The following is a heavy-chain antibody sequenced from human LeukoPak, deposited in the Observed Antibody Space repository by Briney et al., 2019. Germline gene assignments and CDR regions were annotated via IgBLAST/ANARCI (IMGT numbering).Heavy chain of an antibody. CDR3: ARDDNIVAHNFDY. CDR2: IWYDGSNK. CDR1: GFTFSSYG. Sequence: GRSLRLSCAASGFTFSSYGMHWVRPAPGKGLEWVAVIWYDGSNKYYADSVKGRFTISRDNSKNTLYLQMNSLRAEDTAVYYCARDDNIVAHNFDYWGQGTLVTVSS. V-gene: IGHV3-33*01. J-gene: IGHJ4*02. D-gene: IGHD5-12*01.